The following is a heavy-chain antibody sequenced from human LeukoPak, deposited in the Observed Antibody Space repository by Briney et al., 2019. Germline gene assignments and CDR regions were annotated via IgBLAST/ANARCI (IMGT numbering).Heavy chain of an antibody. CDR2: ISGSGGST. V-gene: IGHV3-23*01. CDR1: GFTFSSYA. CDR3: ARGAIAVAGRAADY. Sequence: QSGGSLRLSCAASGFTFSSYAMSWVRQAPGKGLEWVSAISGSGGSTYYADSVKGRFTISRDNSKNTLYLQMNSLRSEDTAVYYCARGAIAVAGRAADYWGQGTLVTVSS. D-gene: IGHD6-19*01. J-gene: IGHJ4*02.